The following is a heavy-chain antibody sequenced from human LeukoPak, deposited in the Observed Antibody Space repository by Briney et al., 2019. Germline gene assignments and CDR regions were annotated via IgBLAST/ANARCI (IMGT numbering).Heavy chain of an antibody. D-gene: IGHD2-2*01. CDR1: GGSISSYY. Sequence: PSETLSLTCTVSGGSISSYYWSWIRQPPGKGLEWIGYIYYSGSTNYNPSLKSRVTISVDTSKNQFSLKLSSVTAADTAVYYCATLADIVVVPVAKGGWFDPWGQGTLVTVSS. J-gene: IGHJ5*02. CDR2: IYYSGST. V-gene: IGHV4-59*12. CDR3: ATLADIVVVPVAKGGWFDP.